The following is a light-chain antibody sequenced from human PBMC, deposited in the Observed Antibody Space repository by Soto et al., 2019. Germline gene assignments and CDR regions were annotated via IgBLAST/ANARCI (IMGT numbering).Light chain of an antibody. Sequence: AVGTPARSLTVSPGVTGALTSGSSTGAVTNGHYPYWFQQKPGQAPRTLIYDTTNRHSWTPARFSGSLLGGKAALTLSGAQPEDEAEYYCLLSYNGPYVFGSGTKVTVL. CDR3: LLSYNGPYV. CDR1: TGAVTNGHY. V-gene: IGLV7-46*01. CDR2: DTT. J-gene: IGLJ1*01.